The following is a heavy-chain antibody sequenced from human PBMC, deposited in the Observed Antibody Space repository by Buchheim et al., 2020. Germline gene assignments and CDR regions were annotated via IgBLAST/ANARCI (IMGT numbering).Heavy chain of an antibody. Sequence: QEQLVESGGGVVQPGRSLRLSCVASQFTFRNFAMHWVRLAPGKGLEWLAYISYVGCDKTYADAVKGRLTISRDNSKKTLYLQMNSLRAEDTAVYYCAKDQATMGVGDSWGQGTL. CDR1: QFTFRNFA. CDR3: AKDQATMGVGDS. V-gene: IGHV3-30*18. D-gene: IGHD4/OR15-4a*01. J-gene: IGHJ4*02. CDR2: ISYVGCDK.